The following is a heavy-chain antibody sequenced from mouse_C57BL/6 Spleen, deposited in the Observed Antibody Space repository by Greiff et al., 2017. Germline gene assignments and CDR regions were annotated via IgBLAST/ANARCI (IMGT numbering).Heavy chain of an antibody. J-gene: IGHJ3*01. CDR2: ISSGSSTI. CDR1: GFTFSDYG. V-gene: IGHV5-17*01. CDR3: ARGDSNYPFAY. Sequence: VMLVESGGGLVKPGGSLKLSCAASGFTFSDYGMHWVRQAPEKGLEWVAYISSGSSTIYYADTVKGRFTISRDNAKNTLFLQMTSLRSEDTAMYYCARGDSNYPFAYWGQGTLVTVSA. D-gene: IGHD2-5*01.